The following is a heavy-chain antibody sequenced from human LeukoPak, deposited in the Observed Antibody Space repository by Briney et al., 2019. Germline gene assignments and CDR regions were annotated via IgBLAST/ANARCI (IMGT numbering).Heavy chain of an antibody. V-gene: IGHV3-30-3*01. Sequence: GRSSRLSCAASGFTFSDYAMHWVRQAPGKGLEWVAVISKDGSDKYYPGSVRGRFTISRDNSKNTIYLQMDSLRAEDTAIYYCARDYWWNYDYWGQGTLVTVSS. D-gene: IGHD1-7*01. J-gene: IGHJ4*02. CDR2: ISKDGSDK. CDR3: ARDYWWNYDY. CDR1: GFTFSDYA.